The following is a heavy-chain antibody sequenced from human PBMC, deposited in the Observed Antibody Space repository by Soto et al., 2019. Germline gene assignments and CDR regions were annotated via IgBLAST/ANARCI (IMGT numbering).Heavy chain of an antibody. J-gene: IGHJ2*01. D-gene: IGHD2-15*01. Sequence: QVQLVQSGAEVKKPGSSVKVSCKASGGTFSSYAISWVRQAPGQGLEWMGGIIPIFGTANYAQKFQGRVTITADESTSTAYMELSSVRSEDTAVYYCARSGGTRDGYSGDWYFDLWGRGTLVTVSS. CDR3: ARSGGTRDGYSGDWYFDL. CDR2: IIPIFGTA. V-gene: IGHV1-69*01. CDR1: GGTFSSYA.